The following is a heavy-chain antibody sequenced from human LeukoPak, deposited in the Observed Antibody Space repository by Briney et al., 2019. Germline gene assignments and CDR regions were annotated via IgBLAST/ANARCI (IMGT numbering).Heavy chain of an antibody. V-gene: IGHV3-30-3*01. D-gene: IGHD3-22*01. CDR2: ISYDGSNK. CDR3: ASGYYYDSSGYYYERDY. Sequence: GGSLRLSCAASGFTFSSYAMHWVRQAPGKGLEWVAVISYDGSNKYYADSVKGRFTISRDNSKNTLYLQMNSLRAEDTAVYYCASGYYYDSSGYYYERDYWGQGTLVTVSS. CDR1: GFTFSSYA. J-gene: IGHJ4*02.